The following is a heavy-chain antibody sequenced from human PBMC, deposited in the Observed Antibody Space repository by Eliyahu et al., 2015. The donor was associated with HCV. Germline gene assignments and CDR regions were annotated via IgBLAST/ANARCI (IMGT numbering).Heavy chain of an antibody. J-gene: IGHJ6*02. Sequence: EVQLVQSGAEMKKPGESLRISCKGSGYIFTTFWINWVRQMPGKGLEWMGRIDPSDSYTKYSPSFQGHVTISVDKSISTAYLQWSRLKASDTAMYYCARRRYCSSTSCYGRSYYYYGMDVWGQGTTVTVSS. CDR1: GYIFTTFW. CDR2: IDPSDSYT. CDR3: ARRRYCSSTSCYGRSYYYYGMDV. V-gene: IGHV5-10-1*03. D-gene: IGHD2-2*01.